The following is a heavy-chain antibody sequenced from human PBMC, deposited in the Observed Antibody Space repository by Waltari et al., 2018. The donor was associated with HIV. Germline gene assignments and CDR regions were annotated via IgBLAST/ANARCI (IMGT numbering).Heavy chain of an antibody. Sequence: EVQLVESGGGLVQPGGSRRLSCAAYGFTVSTYWMGWVRQAPGKGLEWVANIKQDGSEKFYLDSVKGRFTISRDNAKNSIYLQMNSLTAEDTAIYYCTRDGSGWSNYWGQGTLVTVSS. CDR2: IKQDGSEK. D-gene: IGHD6-19*01. CDR3: TRDGSGWSNY. V-gene: IGHV3-7*01. CDR1: GFTVSTYW. J-gene: IGHJ4*02.